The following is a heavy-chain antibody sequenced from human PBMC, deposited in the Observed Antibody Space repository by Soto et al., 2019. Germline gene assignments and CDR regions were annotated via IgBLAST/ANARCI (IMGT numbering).Heavy chain of an antibody. V-gene: IGHV2-5*02. CDR3: AHLDYYYYGLDV. CDR1: GFSLSTSGVG. J-gene: IGHJ6*02. Sequence: QITLKESGPTLVKPTQTLTLTCTFSGFSLSTSGVGVGWIRQPPGKALELLALIYWDDDKRYSPSLKNRLTITKDTSKSQVVLTMANMNPVDTATYFCAHLDYYYYGLDVWGQGTTVTVSS. CDR2: IYWDDDK.